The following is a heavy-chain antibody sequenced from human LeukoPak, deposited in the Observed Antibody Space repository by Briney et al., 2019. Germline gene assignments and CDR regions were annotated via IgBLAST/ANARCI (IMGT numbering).Heavy chain of an antibody. Sequence: SETLSLTCTVSGGSISSYYWSWIRQPPGKGLEWIGYIYYSGSTNCNPSLKSRVTISVDTSKNQFSLKLSSVTAADTAVYYCARQTATGLGYFDYWGQGTLVTVSS. CDR2: IYYSGST. J-gene: IGHJ4*02. CDR1: GGSISSYY. CDR3: ARQTATGLGYFDY. V-gene: IGHV4-59*01. D-gene: IGHD4-17*01.